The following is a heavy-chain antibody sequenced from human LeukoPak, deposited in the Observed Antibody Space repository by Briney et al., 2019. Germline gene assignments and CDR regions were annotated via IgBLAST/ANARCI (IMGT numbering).Heavy chain of an antibody. CDR2: INPNSGGT. CDR1: GYTFTSYD. V-gene: IGHV1-2*02. D-gene: IGHD6-19*01. CDR3: ARSPRYSSSFDY. Sequence: ASVKVSCKASGYTFTSYDINWVRQATGQGLEWMGWINPNSGGTNYAQKFQGRVTMTRDTSISTAYMELSRLRSDDTAVYYCARSPRYSSSFDYWGQGTLVTVSS. J-gene: IGHJ4*02.